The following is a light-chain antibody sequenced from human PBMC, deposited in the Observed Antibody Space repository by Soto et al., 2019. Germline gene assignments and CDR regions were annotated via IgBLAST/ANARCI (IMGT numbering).Light chain of an antibody. J-gene: IGKJ3*01. Sequence: EIVMTQSPGTLSLSPGETATLSCRASQSVSSNYVAWFHQKPGQAPRLLIYGASSRATGVPDRFSASGSGTDFTLTISRLEPEDFAVYYCQQYGRSSFTFCPGTKVDIK. CDR3: QQYGRSSFT. CDR1: QSVSSNY. CDR2: GAS. V-gene: IGKV3-20*01.